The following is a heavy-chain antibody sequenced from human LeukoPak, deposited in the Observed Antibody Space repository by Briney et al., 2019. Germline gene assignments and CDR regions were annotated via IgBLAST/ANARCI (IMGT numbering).Heavy chain of an antibody. V-gene: IGHV3-21*01. CDR1: GFTFRNYH. CDR3: AREAVSGSSYFDY. Sequence: GGSLRLSCAASGFTFRNYHMNWVRQVPGKGPEWFSSITDNGLSIYYADSVKGRFTISRDNAENSLYLQMDSLRAEDTAVYCCAREAVSGSSYFDYWGLGTLVTVSS. CDR2: ITDNGLSI. D-gene: IGHD6-19*01. J-gene: IGHJ4*02.